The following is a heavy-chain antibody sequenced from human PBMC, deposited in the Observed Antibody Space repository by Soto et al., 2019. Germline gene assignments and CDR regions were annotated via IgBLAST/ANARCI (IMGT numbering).Heavy chain of an antibody. J-gene: IGHJ6*02. D-gene: IGHD1-20*01. Sequence: QVQLVESGGGVVQPGGSLRLSCAASGFNFSTYAMHWVRQAPGKGLEWVAVMSFDGTYKYHADSVKGRFTISRDNSKNTLYLQMSSLGAEDTAVYYCATYYYDITGLYYFGMDVWGQGTTVTVSS. CDR3: ATYYYDITGLYYFGMDV. CDR2: MSFDGTYK. V-gene: IGHV3-30-3*01. CDR1: GFNFSTYA.